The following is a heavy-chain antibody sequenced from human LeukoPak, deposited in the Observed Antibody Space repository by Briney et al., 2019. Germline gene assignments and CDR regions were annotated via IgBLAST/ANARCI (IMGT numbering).Heavy chain of an antibody. V-gene: IGHV3-48*03. CDR2: IGYSGRTI. J-gene: IGHJ4*02. Sequence: GGSLRLSCAASGFTFSSYEMNWVRQAPGKGLEWVANIGYSGRTIYYADSVKGRFTISRDNAKNSLYLQMNSLRVEDTAVYYCALLAVASDFDNRGQGDLVTVSS. CDR1: GFTFSSYE. D-gene: IGHD6-19*01. CDR3: ALLAVASDFDN.